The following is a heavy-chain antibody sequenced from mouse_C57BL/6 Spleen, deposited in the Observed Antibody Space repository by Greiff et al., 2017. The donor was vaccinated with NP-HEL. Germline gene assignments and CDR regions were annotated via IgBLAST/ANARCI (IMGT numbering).Heavy chain of an antibody. CDR2: IYPGSGNT. CDR1: GYTFTDYY. Sequence: VQLQQSGAELVRPGASVKLSCKASGYTFTDYYINWVKQRPGQGLEWIARIYPGSGNTYYNEKFKGKATLTAEKSSSTAYMQLSSLTSEDSAVYFCARDGYDGYFDVWGTGTTVTVSS. D-gene: IGHD2-2*01. V-gene: IGHV1-76*01. J-gene: IGHJ1*03. CDR3: ARDGYDGYFDV.